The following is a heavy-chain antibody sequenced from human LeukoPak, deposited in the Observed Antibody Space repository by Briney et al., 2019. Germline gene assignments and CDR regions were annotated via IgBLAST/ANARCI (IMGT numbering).Heavy chain of an antibody. CDR2: FYYSGGT. V-gene: IGHV4-59*01. CDR1: GGSISSFY. CDR3: ARGTGRYLNFDY. J-gene: IGHJ4*02. Sequence: PSETLSLTCTVSGGSISSFYWTWIRQPPGKGLEWIGYFYYSGGTNYNPSLKSRVTISVDTSKNQLPLKLNSVTAADTAVYYCARGTGRYLNFDYWGQGTLVTVSS. D-gene: IGHD6-19*01.